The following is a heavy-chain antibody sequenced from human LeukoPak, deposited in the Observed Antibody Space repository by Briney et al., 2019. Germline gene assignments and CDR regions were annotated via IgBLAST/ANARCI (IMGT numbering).Heavy chain of an antibody. D-gene: IGHD2-21*02. CDR1: GFTFSDYW. J-gene: IGHJ4*02. V-gene: IGHV3-7*01. Sequence: AGGSLRLSCAASGFTFSDYWMNWVRQAPGKRLEWVANIDQDGGGKYYLDSVKGRFTISRDNAKNSLYLQINSLRAEDTAVYYCARGDWAPFDYWGQGSLLTVSS. CDR2: IDQDGGGK. CDR3: ARGDWAPFDY.